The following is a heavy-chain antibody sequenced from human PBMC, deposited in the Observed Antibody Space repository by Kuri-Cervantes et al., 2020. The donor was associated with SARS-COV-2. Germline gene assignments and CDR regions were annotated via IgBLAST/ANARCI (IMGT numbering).Heavy chain of an antibody. CDR2: INHSGST. J-gene: IGHJ6*02. D-gene: IGHD2-2*01. CDR1: GGSFSGYY. Sequence: SETLSLTCAVYGGSFSGYYWSWIRQPPGKGLEWIGEINHSGSTNYNPSLKSRVTISVDTSKNQFSLKLRSVTAADTAVYYCARVLLGDIVVVPAAAEYYGMDVWGQGTTVTVSS. CDR3: ARVLLGDIVVVPAAAEYYGMDV. V-gene: IGHV4-34*01.